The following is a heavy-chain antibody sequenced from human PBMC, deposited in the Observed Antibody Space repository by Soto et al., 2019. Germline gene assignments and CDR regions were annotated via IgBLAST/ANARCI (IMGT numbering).Heavy chain of an antibody. CDR3: TTLGSHYYYHNFDV. V-gene: IGHV3-15*07. Sequence: EVQLVASGGGLVTPGGSLRLSCAASGFTFSNAWMNWVRQAPGKGLEWVGLVKMKSEGATTHYAAPVNGRFTISRDDSEQILYLQMSSLKTEDTAVYYCTTLGSHYYYHNFDVWGQGTTVTVSS. CDR1: GFTFSNAW. CDR2: VKMKSEGATT. J-gene: IGHJ6*02.